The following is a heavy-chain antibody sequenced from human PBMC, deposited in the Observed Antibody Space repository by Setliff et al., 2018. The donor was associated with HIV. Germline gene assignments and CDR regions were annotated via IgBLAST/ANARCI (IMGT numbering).Heavy chain of an antibody. CDR1: GGSFSGYY. D-gene: IGHD6-13*01. J-gene: IGHJ4*02. Sequence: SETLSLTCAVYGGSFSGYYWSWIRQPPGRGLEWIGEINHSGSTFYSPSLKSRVTISVDTSKNQFSLKLSSVTAADTAIYYCARGSPSSSWYGEYAYWGQGTLVTVSS. CDR3: ARGSPSSSWYGEYAY. CDR2: INHSGST. V-gene: IGHV4-34*01.